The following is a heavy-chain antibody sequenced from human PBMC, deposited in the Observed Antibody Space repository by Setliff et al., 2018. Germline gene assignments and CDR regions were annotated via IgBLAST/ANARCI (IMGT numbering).Heavy chain of an antibody. D-gene: IGHD4-17*01. CDR3: AKDLGDDGHYYYYMDV. J-gene: IGHJ6*03. Sequence: GGSLRLSCVTSGFTLSRFWMHWVRQAPGKGLVWVSRINSDGSSTSYADSVKGRFTISRDNAKNTLYLQMNSLTVDDTAVYYCAKDLGDDGHYYYYMDVWGKGTTVTVSS. CDR2: INSDGSST. CDR1: GFTLSRFW. V-gene: IGHV3-74*01.